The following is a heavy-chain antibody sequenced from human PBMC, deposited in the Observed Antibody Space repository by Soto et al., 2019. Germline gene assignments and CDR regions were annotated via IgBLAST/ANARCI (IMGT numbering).Heavy chain of an antibody. V-gene: IGHV4-59*02. CDR1: GASVSDYY. Sequence: PSETLSLTCTVSGASVSDYYWNWIRQPPGKGLDWIGFIHYTGASSYNPSLKSRVTMSVDTSKNQFSLKMTSVTAADTAVYYCARWGEPAVKAFDIWGQGKMVTVSS. CDR3: ARWGEPAVKAFDI. D-gene: IGHD2-21*01. CDR2: IHYTGAS. J-gene: IGHJ3*02.